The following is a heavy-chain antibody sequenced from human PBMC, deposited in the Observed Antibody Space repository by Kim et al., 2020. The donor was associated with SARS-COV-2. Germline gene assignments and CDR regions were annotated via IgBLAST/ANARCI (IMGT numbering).Heavy chain of an antibody. V-gene: IGHV4-38-2*02. CDR2: ISHSGIT. CDR3: ARAGYSSSWADY. J-gene: IGHJ4*02. Sequence: SETLSLTCTVSGYSISSGYYWGWIRQPPGKGLEWIGSISHSGITYYTPSLKSRVTISVDTSKNQFSLKLSSVTAADTAVYYCARAGYSSSWADYWGQGTLVTVSS. CDR1: GYSISSGYY. D-gene: IGHD6-13*01.